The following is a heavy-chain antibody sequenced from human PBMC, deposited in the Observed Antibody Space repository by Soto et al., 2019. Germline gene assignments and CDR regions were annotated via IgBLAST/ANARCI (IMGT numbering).Heavy chain of an antibody. V-gene: IGHV3-66*01. CDR1: GFTVSTKY. Sequence: EVQWVESGGGLVQPGGSLRLSCAASGFTVSTKYMSWVSQAPGKGLEWVSVSYSGGSTFYADSVRRRFTISRDNSKSTVHLQMTSLRAEDPAVYYCAGDPWAADYWGQGTLVTVSS. CDR3: AGDPWAADY. CDR2: SYSGGST. J-gene: IGHJ4*02. D-gene: IGHD1-26*01.